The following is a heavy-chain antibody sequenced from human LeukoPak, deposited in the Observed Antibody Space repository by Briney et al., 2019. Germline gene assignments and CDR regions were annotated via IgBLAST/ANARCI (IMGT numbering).Heavy chain of an antibody. CDR2: IYYSGST. D-gene: IGHD4-17*01. Sequence: PSQTLSLTCTVSGGSISSGGYYWSWIRQHPGKGLEWIGYIYYSGSTYYNPSLKSRVTISVDTSKNQFSLKLSSVTAADTAVNYCARTWDRLRSFDYWGQGTLVTVSS. V-gene: IGHV4-31*03. CDR1: GGSISSGGYY. J-gene: IGHJ4*02. CDR3: ARTWDRLRSFDY.